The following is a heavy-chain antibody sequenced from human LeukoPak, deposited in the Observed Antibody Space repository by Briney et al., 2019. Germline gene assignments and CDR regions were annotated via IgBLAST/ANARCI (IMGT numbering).Heavy chain of an antibody. CDR2: IFYNGVI. J-gene: IGHJ4*02. V-gene: IGHV4-30-4*01. CDR3: VRQSEKLTGTPGDH. Sequence: SESLSLTCTLSCDSISSGDYYWSRIRQPRGKGLHWFGYIFYNGVIYYHRFPKSRLTMSIDAPKNQFSLMLRSGAAAEAAMYYCVRQSEKLTGTPGDHWGQGALVTAS. D-gene: IGHD3-9*01. CDR1: CDSISSGDYY.